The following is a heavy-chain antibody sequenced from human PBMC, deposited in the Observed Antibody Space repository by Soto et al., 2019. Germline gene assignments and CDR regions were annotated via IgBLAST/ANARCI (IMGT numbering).Heavy chain of an antibody. D-gene: IGHD5-12*01. CDR3: AKDLYSGYDFGWGSVLGYFDY. J-gene: IGHJ4*02. V-gene: IGHV3-9*01. CDR1: GFTFDDYV. Sequence: EVQLVESGGGLVQPGRSLRLSCAASGFTFDDYVMHWVRQAPGKGLEWVSGISWNSGSIGYADSVKGRFTISRDNAKNSLYLQMNSLRAEDTALYYCAKDLYSGYDFGWGSVLGYFDYWGQGTLVTVSS. CDR2: ISWNSGSI.